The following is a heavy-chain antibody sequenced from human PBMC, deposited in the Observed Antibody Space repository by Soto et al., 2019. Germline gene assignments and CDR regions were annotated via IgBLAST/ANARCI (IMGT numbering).Heavy chain of an antibody. CDR2: IYRSGAT. J-gene: IGHJ4*02. D-gene: IGHD6-6*01. CDR3: ARLAGSSFFTC. V-gene: IGHV4-39*01. CDR1: GGSISSSSDW. Sequence: QLQLQESGPGLVKPSETLSLICTVSGGSISSSSDWWGWVRQPPGKGLEWIASIYRSGATYYNPSLNCRVTVFVDPSKTQCSLKWTSVTAADTAVYYCARLAGSSFFTCWGQGTLVTVSS.